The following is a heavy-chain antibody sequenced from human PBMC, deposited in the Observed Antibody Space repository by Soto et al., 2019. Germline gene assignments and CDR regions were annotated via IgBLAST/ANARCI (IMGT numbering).Heavy chain of an antibody. J-gene: IGHJ4*02. CDR1: GFSFSGYG. V-gene: IGHV3-30*18. Sequence: PGGSLRLSCAASGFSFSGYGMNWVRQAPGKGLEWVAVISYDGSNKHYADSVKGRFTISRDNSKNTLYMQMNSLRAEDTAVYYCGKDRAYIDFWGQGTLVTVSS. D-gene: IGHD2-21*01. CDR3: GKDRAYIDF. CDR2: ISYDGSNK.